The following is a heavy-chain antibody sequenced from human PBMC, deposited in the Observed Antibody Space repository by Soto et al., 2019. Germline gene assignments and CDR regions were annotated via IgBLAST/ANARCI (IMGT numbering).Heavy chain of an antibody. J-gene: IGHJ4*02. Sequence: GGSLRLSCAASGFTFSGSAMHWVRQASGKGLEWVGRIRSKANSYATAYAASVKGRFTISRDDSKNTAYLQMNSLKTEDTAVYYCTRNPGIAAAGIDFDYWCQGTLVTVSS. D-gene: IGHD6-13*01. CDR2: IRSKANSYAT. CDR1: GFTFSGSA. CDR3: TRNPGIAAAGIDFDY. V-gene: IGHV3-73*01.